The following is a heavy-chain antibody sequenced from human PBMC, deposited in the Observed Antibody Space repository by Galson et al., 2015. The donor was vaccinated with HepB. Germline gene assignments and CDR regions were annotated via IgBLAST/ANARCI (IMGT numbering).Heavy chain of an antibody. Sequence: PALVKPTQTLTLTCSFSGFSLSTGGMRVSWIRQPPGKALEWLARIDWDDDKFYSTSLKTRLTISKDTSKNQVVLTMTNMDPVDTATYYCARGRGYTGYDSSTLDYWGQGALVTVSS. V-gene: IGHV2-70*04. CDR2: IDWDDDK. J-gene: IGHJ4*02. CDR3: ARGRGYTGYDSSTLDY. D-gene: IGHD5-12*01. CDR1: GFSLSTGGMR.